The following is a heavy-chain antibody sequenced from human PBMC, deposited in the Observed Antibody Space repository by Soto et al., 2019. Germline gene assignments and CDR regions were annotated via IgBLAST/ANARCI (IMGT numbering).Heavy chain of an antibody. CDR2: IWYDGSNK. V-gene: IGHV3-33*01. Sequence: QVQLVESGGGVVQPGRSLRLSCAASGFTFSSYGMHWVRQAPGKGLEWVAVIWYDGSNKYYADSVKGRFTISRDNSKNTLYLQMNSLRAEDTAVYYCARAGRGEGIAAAPTHNWFDPWGQGTLVTVSS. CDR1: GFTFSSYG. J-gene: IGHJ5*02. D-gene: IGHD6-13*01. CDR3: ARAGRGEGIAAAPTHNWFDP.